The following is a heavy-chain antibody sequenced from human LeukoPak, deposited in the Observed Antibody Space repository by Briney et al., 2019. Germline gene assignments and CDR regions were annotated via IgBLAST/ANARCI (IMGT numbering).Heavy chain of an antibody. J-gene: IGHJ4*02. CDR2: ISYDGSNK. D-gene: IGHD5-12*01. CDR1: GFTFSSYG. CDR3: AKDLSGYNLQTLDY. Sequence: GGSLRLSCAASGFTFSSYGMHWVRQAPGKGLEGVAVISYDGSNKYYADCVKGRFTISRDNSKNTLYLQMNSLRAEDTAVYYCAKDLSGYNLQTLDYWGQGTLVTVSS. V-gene: IGHV3-30*18.